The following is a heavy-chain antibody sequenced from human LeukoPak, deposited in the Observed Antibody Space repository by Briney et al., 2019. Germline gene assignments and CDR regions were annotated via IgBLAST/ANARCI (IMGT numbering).Heavy chain of an antibody. CDR2: IFPIFGTA. J-gene: IGHJ4*02. V-gene: IGHV1-69*06. CDR3: AMVNYDYGWGNYRPILTLVY. D-gene: IGHD3-16*02. CDR1: GGTLRSYA. Sequence: SSVQVSRKASGGTLRSYAISWVRQAPAQGRAWMGGIFPIFGTANYAQKIQGRVMITADKSTSTAYMELSSLRSEDTAVYYCAMVNYDYGWGNYRPILTLVYWGQGTLVTVSS.